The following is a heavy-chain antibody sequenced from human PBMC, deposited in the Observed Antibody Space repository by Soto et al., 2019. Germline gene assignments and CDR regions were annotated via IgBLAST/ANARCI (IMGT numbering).Heavy chain of an antibody. CDR3: AKDMGEGYCSSTSCFPGVGYFDY. J-gene: IGHJ4*02. CDR2: ISYDGSNK. Sequence: GGSLRLSCAASGFTFSSYGMHWVRQAPGKGLEWVAVISYDGSNKYYADSVKGRFTISRDNSKNTLYLQMNSLRAEDTAVYYCAKDMGEGYCSSTSCFPGVGYFDYWGQGTLVTVSS. CDR1: GFTFSSYG. D-gene: IGHD2-2*01. V-gene: IGHV3-30*18.